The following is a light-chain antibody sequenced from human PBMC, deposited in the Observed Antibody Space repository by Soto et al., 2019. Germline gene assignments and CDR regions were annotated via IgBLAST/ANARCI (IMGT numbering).Light chain of an antibody. V-gene: IGKV3-15*01. CDR1: QSVGRN. J-gene: IGKJ3*01. Sequence: DIVVTQSPGILSVSPGDRATLSCRASQSVGRNLAWYQQKPGQAPTLLIYAASTRATGLPARFSGSGSGTDLTLTICSLQSEDFAVYYCQEYSKWPLFTFGPGTRVDIK. CDR3: QEYSKWPLFT. CDR2: AAS.